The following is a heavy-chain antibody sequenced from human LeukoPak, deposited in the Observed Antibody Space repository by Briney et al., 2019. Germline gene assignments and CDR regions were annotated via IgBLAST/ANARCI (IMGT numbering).Heavy chain of an antibody. J-gene: IGHJ4*02. Sequence: GGSLRLSCAASGFTFSSHGIHWVRQAPGKGLEWVAGISSDGRNKHYTDFILGRFTISRDNAKNSLYLQMNSLRAEDTAVYYCAREMRSYDSSGYYSFDYWGQGTLVTVSS. D-gene: IGHD3-22*01. CDR2: ISSDGRNK. CDR3: AREMRSYDSSGYYSFDY. V-gene: IGHV3-30*03. CDR1: GFTFSSHG.